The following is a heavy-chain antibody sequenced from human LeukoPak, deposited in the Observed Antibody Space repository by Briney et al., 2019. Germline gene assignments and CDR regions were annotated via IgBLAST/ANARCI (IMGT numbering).Heavy chain of an antibody. D-gene: IGHD2-2*01. Sequence: SETLSLTCTVSGGSISSGSYYWSWIRQPAGKGLEWIGRIYTSGSTNYNPSLKSRATISVDTSKNQFSLKLSSVTAADTAVYYCARGVVVPAAHFDYWGQGTLVTVSS. V-gene: IGHV4-61*02. J-gene: IGHJ4*02. CDR1: GGSISSGSYY. CDR3: ARGVVVPAAHFDY. CDR2: IYTSGST.